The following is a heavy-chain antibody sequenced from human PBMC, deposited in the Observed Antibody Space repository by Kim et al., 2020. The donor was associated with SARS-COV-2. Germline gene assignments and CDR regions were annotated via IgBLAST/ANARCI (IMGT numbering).Heavy chain of an antibody. D-gene: IGHD6-13*01. V-gene: IGHV3-23*01. CDR3: AKENGIAAAGTGAAFDI. J-gene: IGHJ3*02. Sequence: GGSPRLSCAASGFTFSSYAMSWVRQAPGKGLEWVSAISGSGGSTYYADSVKGRFTISRDNSKNTLYLQMNSLRAEDTAVYYCAKENGIAAAGTGAAFDIWGQGTMVTVSS. CDR2: ISGSGGST. CDR1: GFTFSSYA.